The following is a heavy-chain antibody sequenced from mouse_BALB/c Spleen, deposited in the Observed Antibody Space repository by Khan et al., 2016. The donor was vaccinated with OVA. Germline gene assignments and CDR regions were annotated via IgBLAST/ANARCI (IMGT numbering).Heavy chain of an antibody. J-gene: IGHJ3*01. CDR3: TGGGYGSPFAY. V-gene: IGHV1S81*02. D-gene: IGHD1-1*01. CDR2: INPSNGGT. CDR1: GYTFTSYY. Sequence: QVQLQQSGAELVKPGASVKLSCKASGYTFTSYYMYWVKQRPGQGLEWIGEINPSNGGTNVNEKFKNKATLTVDKSSSTAYMELSSLTSEDSAVYYCTGGGYGSPFAYWGQGTLVTVSA.